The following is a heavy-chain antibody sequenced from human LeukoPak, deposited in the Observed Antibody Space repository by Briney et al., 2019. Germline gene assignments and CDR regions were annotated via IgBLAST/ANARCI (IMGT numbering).Heavy chain of an antibody. CDR1: GFTFSRYY. CDR3: ARDPGVGRRGYVNWFDP. V-gene: IGHV3-11*01. Sequence: GGSLRLSCAASGFTFSRYYMTWVRQAPGKGLEWVSYISSSGSTIYYADSVKGRFTISRDNAKNSLYLQMNSLRAEDTAVYYCARDPGVGRRGYVNWFDPWGQGTLVTVSS. D-gene: IGHD5-12*01. J-gene: IGHJ5*02. CDR2: ISSSGSTI.